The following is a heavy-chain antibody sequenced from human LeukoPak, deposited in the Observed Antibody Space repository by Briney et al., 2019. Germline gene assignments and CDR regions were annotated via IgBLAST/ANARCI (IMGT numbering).Heavy chain of an antibody. Sequence: GGSLRLSCAASGLTFSDYYMSWIRQAPGKGLEWVSYISSSGSTIYYADSVKGRFTISRDNAKNSLYLQMNSLRAEDTALYYCARVKYSGSYPHDYWGQGTLVTVSS. J-gene: IGHJ4*02. CDR2: ISSSGSTI. CDR1: GLTFSDYY. V-gene: IGHV3-11*04. CDR3: ARVKYSGSYPHDY. D-gene: IGHD1-26*01.